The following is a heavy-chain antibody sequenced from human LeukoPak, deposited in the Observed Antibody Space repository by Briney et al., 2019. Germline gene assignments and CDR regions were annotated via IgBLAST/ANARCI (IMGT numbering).Heavy chain of an antibody. D-gene: IGHD2-2*01. J-gene: IGHJ5*02. V-gene: IGHV4-4*02. CDR3: ASKRVVRGGRWWFDP. CDR2: IYHSGST. Sequence: PSETLSLTCAVSGGSISSSNWWSWVRQPPGKGLEWIGEIYHSGSTNYNPSLKSRVTISVDKSKNQFSLKLSSVTAADTAVYYCASKRVVRGGRWWFDPWGQGTLVTVSS. CDR1: GGSISSSNW.